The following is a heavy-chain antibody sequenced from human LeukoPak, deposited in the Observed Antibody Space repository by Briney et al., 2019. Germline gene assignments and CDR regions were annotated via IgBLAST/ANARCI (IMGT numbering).Heavy chain of an antibody. Sequence: GGSLRLSCAASGFTFSSYEMNWVRQAPGKGLEWVPYISSSGSTIYYADSVKGRFTISRDNAKNSLYPQMNSLRAEDTAVYYCARDLITMVRGASTYYYYYGMDVWGQGTTVTVSS. J-gene: IGHJ6*02. CDR1: GFTFSSYE. CDR3: ARDLITMVRGASTYYYYYGMDV. CDR2: ISSSGSTI. D-gene: IGHD3-10*01. V-gene: IGHV3-48*03.